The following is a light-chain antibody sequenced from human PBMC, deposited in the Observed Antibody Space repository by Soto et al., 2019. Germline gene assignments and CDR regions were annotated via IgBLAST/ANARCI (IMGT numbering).Light chain of an antibody. CDR1: QSISSW. V-gene: IGKV1-5*03. Sequence: DIQMTQSPSTLSASVGDRVTITCRASQSISSWLAWYQQKPGKAPKLLIYKASSLESGVPSRFSGSGYGTEFTLTISSLQPDDFAPYYGQQYNSYPYTFGQGTKLELK. J-gene: IGKJ2*01. CDR3: QQYNSYPYT. CDR2: KAS.